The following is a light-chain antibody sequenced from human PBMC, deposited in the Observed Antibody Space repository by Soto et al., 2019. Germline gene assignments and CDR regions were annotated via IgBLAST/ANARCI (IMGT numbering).Light chain of an antibody. CDR3: SSYAGNNGPYV. CDR1: SSDVGGYNY. Sequence: QSVLTQPPSASGSPGQSVTISCTGTSSDVGGYNYVSWYQQHPGKAPRLMVYEVSKRSSGVPDRFSGSKSGNTASLTVSGLQTEDEADYYCSSYAGNNGPYVFGTGTKLTVL. J-gene: IGLJ1*01. V-gene: IGLV2-8*01. CDR2: EVS.